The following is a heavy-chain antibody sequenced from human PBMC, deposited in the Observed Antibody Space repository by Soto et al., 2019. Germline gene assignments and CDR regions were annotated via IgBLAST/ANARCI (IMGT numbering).Heavy chain of an antibody. Sequence: GASVKVSCKASGGTISSYPISWVRQAPGQGLEWMGRIIPILGIANYAQKFQGRVTITADKSTSTAYMELSSLRSEDTAVYYCAGLPTAAGYLDPWGQGTLVTVSS. V-gene: IGHV1-69*02. CDR3: AGLPTAAGYLDP. D-gene: IGHD6-13*01. CDR2: IIPILGIA. CDR1: GGTISSYP. J-gene: IGHJ5*02.